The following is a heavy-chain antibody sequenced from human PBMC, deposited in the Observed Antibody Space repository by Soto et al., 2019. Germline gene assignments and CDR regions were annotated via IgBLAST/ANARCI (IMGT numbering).Heavy chain of an antibody. V-gene: IGHV4-30-4*01. CDR3: ARGGLYDLWSGLFD. CDR2: MHDSGTT. CDR1: GASVTSGDYY. D-gene: IGHD3-3*01. Sequence: SETLSLTCSVSGASVTSGDYYWNWIRQTPGTGLEWLGYMHDSGTTSYNPSLKSRVAISRDTSKNQFSLKLTSVSAADTAVYFCARGGLYDLWSGLFDWGQGIRVTVSS. J-gene: IGHJ4*02.